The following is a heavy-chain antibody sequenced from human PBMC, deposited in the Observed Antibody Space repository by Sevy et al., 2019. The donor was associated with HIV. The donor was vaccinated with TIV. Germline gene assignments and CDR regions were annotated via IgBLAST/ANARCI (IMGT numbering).Heavy chain of an antibody. V-gene: IGHV4-59*12. CDR3: ARDQGLLWVGDPKAPSYYYYGMDV. J-gene: IGHJ6*02. CDR1: GGSISSYY. CDR2: IYYSGST. D-gene: IGHD3-10*01. Sequence: SETLSLTCTVSGGSISSYYWSWIRQPPGKGLEWIGYIYYSGSTNYNPSLKSRVTISVDTSKNQFSLKLSSVTAADTAGYYCARDQGLLWVGDPKAPSYYYYGMDVWGQGTTVTVSS.